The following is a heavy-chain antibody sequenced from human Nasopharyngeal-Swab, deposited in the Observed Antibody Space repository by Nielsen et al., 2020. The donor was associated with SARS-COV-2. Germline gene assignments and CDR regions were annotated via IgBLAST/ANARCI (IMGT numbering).Heavy chain of an antibody. CDR2: INPGGGSA. J-gene: IGHJ5*02. Sequence: ASVKVSCKASGYTFTRYYIHWVRQAPGQGLEWMGIINPGGGSARYSQNFQGRVTMTRDTSTSTVYMELSSLRSEATAVYYCARGGDPREVVAATDCFDPWGQGTLVTVSS. V-gene: IGHV1-46*01. CDR1: GYTFTRYY. D-gene: IGHD2-15*01. CDR3: ARGGDPREVVAATDCFDP.